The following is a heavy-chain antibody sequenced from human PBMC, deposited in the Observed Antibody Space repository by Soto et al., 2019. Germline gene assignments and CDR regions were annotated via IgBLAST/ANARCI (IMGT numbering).Heavy chain of an antibody. CDR2: ISYDGSNK. V-gene: IGHV3-30*18. CDR1: GFTFSSYG. J-gene: IGHJ6*02. D-gene: IGHD6-19*01. Sequence: GGSLRLSCAASGFTFSSYGMHWVRQAPGKGLEWVAVISYDGSNKYYADSVKGRFTISRDNSKNTLYLQMNSLRAEDTAVYYCAKEGGTPVAGTGGYYYYGMDVWGQGTTVTVSS. CDR3: AKEGGTPVAGTGGYYYYGMDV.